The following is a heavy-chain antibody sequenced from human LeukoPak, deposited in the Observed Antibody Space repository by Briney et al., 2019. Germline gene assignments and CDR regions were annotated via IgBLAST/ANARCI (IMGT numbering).Heavy chain of an antibody. V-gene: IGHV1-8*01. J-gene: IGHJ4*02. CDR1: GYTFTSYD. CDR3: ARGPNCSGGSCIRGGDY. CDR2: MNPNSGNT. Sequence: GASVKVSCKASGYTFTSYDINWVRQATGQGLEWMGWMNPNSGNTGYAQKFQGRVTMTRNTSISTAYMELSSLRSEDTAVYYCARGPNCSGGSCIRGGDYWGQGTLVTVSS. D-gene: IGHD2-15*01.